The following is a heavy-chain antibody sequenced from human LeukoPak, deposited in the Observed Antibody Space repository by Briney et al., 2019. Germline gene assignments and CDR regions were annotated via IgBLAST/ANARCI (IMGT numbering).Heavy chain of an antibody. J-gene: IGHJ4*02. D-gene: IGHD7-27*01. CDR2: MSPNSGDT. CDR1: GYTFTSYD. V-gene: IGHV1-8*01. Sequence: SSVKVSCKASGYTFTSYDFNWVRQATGQRPEWMGWMSPNSGDTGYAQKFQDRVTMTRNTSISTAYMELSSLRSDDTAVYYCARGPPNWGYDYWGPGTLVTVSS. CDR3: ARGPPNWGYDY.